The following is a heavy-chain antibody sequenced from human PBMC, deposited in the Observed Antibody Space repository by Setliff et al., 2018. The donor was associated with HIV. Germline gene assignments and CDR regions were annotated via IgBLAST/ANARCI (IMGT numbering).Heavy chain of an antibody. Sequence: SETLSLTCTVSGGSISTSRHYRGWIRQPPGKGLEWIGSIYYTGSTYYNPSLKSRVTISVDTSKNQFSLKLSSVTAADTAVYYCARARGPPLPVLDLWGQGTLVTVSS. CDR3: ARARGPPLPVLDL. V-gene: IGHV4-39*07. J-gene: IGHJ5*02. CDR2: IYYTGST. CDR1: GGSISTSRHY. D-gene: IGHD3-10*01.